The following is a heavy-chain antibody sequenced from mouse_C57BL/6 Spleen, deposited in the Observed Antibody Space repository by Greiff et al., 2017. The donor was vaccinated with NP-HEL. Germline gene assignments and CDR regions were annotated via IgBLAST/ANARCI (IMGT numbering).Heavy chain of an antibody. Sequence: VQLQQSGAELVMPGASVKLSCKASGYTFTSYWMHWVKQRPGQGLEWIGEIDPSDSYTNYNQKFKGKSTLTVDKSSSTAYMQLSSLTSEDSAVYYCASTLYDGYYPWFAYWGQGTLVTVSA. CDR3: ASTLYDGYYPWFAY. V-gene: IGHV1-69*01. D-gene: IGHD2-3*01. CDR1: GYTFTSYW. J-gene: IGHJ3*01. CDR2: IDPSDSYT.